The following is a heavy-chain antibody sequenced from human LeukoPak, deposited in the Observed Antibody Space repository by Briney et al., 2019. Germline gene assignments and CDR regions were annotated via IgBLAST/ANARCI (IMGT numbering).Heavy chain of an antibody. J-gene: IGHJ6*02. CDR1: GFTFSNAW. CDR2: IKSKTDGGTT. Sequence: GGSLRLSCAASGFTFSNAWMSWVRQAPGKGLEWVGRIKSKTDGGTTDYAAPVKGRFTISRDDSKNTLYLQMNSLKTEDTAVYYCTTEPPRYLTGYPTFYYYYGMDVWGQGTTVTVSS. CDR3: TTEPPRYLTGYPTFYYYYGMDV. V-gene: IGHV3-15*01. D-gene: IGHD3-9*01.